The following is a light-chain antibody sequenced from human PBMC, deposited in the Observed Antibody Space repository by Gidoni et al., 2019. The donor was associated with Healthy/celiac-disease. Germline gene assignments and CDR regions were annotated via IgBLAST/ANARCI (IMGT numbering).Light chain of an antibody. CDR2: QDS. J-gene: IGLJ2*01. CDR1: KLGDKY. V-gene: IGLV3-1*01. Sequence: SCELTQPPSGSVPPGQTARHPCSGEKLGDKYACWYQQTPGQSPVLVIYQDSKRPSGIPERFSGSNSGNTATLTISGTQAMDEADYYCQAWDSSTVVFGGGTKLTVL. CDR3: QAWDSSTVV.